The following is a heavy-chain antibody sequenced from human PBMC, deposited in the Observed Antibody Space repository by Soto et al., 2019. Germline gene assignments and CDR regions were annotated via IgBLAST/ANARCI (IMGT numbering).Heavy chain of an antibody. Sequence: GGSLRLSCAASGFTFSSYGMHWVRQAPGKGLEWVAVIWYDGSNKYYADSVKGRFTISRDNSKNTLYLQMNSLRAEDTAVYYCARDLSLFYGDYGNYFDYWGQGTLVTVSS. D-gene: IGHD4-17*01. CDR1: GFTFSSYG. J-gene: IGHJ4*02. CDR3: ARDLSLFYGDYGNYFDY. CDR2: IWYDGSNK. V-gene: IGHV3-33*01.